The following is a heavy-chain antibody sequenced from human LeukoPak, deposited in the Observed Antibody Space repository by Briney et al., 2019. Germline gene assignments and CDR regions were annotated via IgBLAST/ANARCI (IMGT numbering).Heavy chain of an antibody. J-gene: IGHJ4*02. D-gene: IGHD3-22*01. Sequence: GASVKVSFTASGGTFSSYAISWVRQAPGQGLEWMGGIIPIFGTANYAQKFQGRVTITADESTSTAYMELSSLRSEDTAVYYCARDSSGYYTAYYFDYWGQGTLVTVSS. CDR1: GGTFSSYA. CDR3: ARDSSGYYTAYYFDY. V-gene: IGHV1-69*13. CDR2: IIPIFGTA.